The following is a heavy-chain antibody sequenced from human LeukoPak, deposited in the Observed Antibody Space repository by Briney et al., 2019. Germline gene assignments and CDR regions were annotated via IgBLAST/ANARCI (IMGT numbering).Heavy chain of an antibody. CDR3: AEVLRQQWLGSDY. Sequence: GGSLRLSCAASGFTFSSYAMSWVRQAPGKGLEWVSAISGSGGSTYYADSVKGRFTISRDNSKNTLYLQMNSLRAEDTAVYYCAEVLRQQWLGSDYWGQGTLVTVSS. D-gene: IGHD6-19*01. CDR1: GFTFSSYA. CDR2: ISGSGGST. V-gene: IGHV3-23*01. J-gene: IGHJ4*02.